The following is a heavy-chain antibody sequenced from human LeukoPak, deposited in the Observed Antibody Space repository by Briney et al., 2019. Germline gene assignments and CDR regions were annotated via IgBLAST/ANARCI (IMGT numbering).Heavy chain of an antibody. CDR3: AKDQGYTRLLYYFDY. J-gene: IGHJ4*02. V-gene: IGHV3-23*01. CDR2: ISSTGGTT. Sequence: PGGSLRLSCAASGITFSSYGMNWVRQAPGKGLEWVSSISSTGGTTYYADSVKGRFTISRDNSKDTLYLQMNSLRAEDTAVYYCAKDQGYTRLLYYFDYWGRGTLVTVSS. D-gene: IGHD6-13*01. CDR1: GITFSSYG.